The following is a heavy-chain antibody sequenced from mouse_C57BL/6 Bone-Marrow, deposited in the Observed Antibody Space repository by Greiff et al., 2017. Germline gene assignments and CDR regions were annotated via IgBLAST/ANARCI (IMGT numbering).Heavy chain of an antibody. CDR2: ISSGGSYT. CDR1: GFTFSSYG. D-gene: IGHD2-3*01. V-gene: IGHV5-6*01. Sequence: EVKLVESGGDLVKPGGSLKLSCAASGFTFSSYGMSWVRQTPDKRLEWVATISSGGSYTYYPDSVKGRFPISRDNAKNTLYLQMSSLKSEDTAMYYCARHDDGYFDYWGQGTTLTVSS. J-gene: IGHJ2*01. CDR3: ARHDDGYFDY.